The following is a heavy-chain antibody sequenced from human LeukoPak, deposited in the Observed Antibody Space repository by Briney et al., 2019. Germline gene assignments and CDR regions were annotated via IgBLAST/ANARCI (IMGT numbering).Heavy chain of an antibody. Sequence: SETLSLTCTVSGGSISGYYWSWIRQPPGKGLEWIGNLYYSGTTNYNPSFKSRVTISVDTSRDQVSLKMHSVTAADTAVYYCAGGYYFDYWGQATLVTVSS. J-gene: IGHJ4*02. CDR2: LYYSGTT. CDR1: GGSISGYY. D-gene: IGHD2-15*01. V-gene: IGHV4-59*01. CDR3: AGGYYFDY.